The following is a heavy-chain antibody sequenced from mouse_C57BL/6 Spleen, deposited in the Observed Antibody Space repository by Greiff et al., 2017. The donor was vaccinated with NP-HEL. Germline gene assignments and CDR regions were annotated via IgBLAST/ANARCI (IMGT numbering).Heavy chain of an antibody. CDR3: ARRQLRLQDY. CDR2: IYPGSGST. D-gene: IGHD3-2*02. CDR1: GYTFTSYW. V-gene: IGHV1-55*01. J-gene: IGHJ2*01. Sequence: QVQLQQPGAELVKPGASVKMSCKASGYTFTSYWITWVKQRPGQGLEWIGDIYPGSGSTNYNEKFTSKATLTVDTSSSPAYMQRSSATSEDSAVYYCARRQLRLQDYWGQGTTLTVSS.